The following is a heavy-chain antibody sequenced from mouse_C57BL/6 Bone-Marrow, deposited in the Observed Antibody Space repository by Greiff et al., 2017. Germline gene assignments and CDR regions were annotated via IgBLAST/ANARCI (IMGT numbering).Heavy chain of an antibody. CDR1: GYTFTEYT. CDR2: FYPGSGSI. V-gene: IGHV1-62-2*01. Sequence: QVQLQQSGAELVKPGASVKLSCKASGYTFTEYTIHWVKQRSGQGLEWIGWFYPGSGSIKYNEKFKDKATLTADKSSSTVYMELSRLTSEDSAVYCCARHGGRSPIYYYGSPHFDYWGQGTTLTVSS. J-gene: IGHJ2*01. CDR3: ARHGGRSPIYYYGSPHFDY. D-gene: IGHD1-1*01.